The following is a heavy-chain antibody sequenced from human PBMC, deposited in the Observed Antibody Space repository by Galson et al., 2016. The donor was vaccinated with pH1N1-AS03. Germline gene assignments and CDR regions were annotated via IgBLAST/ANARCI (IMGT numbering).Heavy chain of an antibody. CDR3: TTDDYGDYRGTGAGTNDAFDM. V-gene: IGHV3-15*01. CDR1: GFTFSNAW. J-gene: IGHJ3*02. Sequence: SLRLSCAASGFTFSNAWMSWVRQAPGKGLEWVGLIKNRENGRTTDYAAPVKGRFTISRDDSKNTLYLQMNSLKTEDTAVYYCTTDDYGDYRGTGAGTNDAFDMRGQGTMVTVSS. CDR2: IKNRENGRTT. D-gene: IGHD4-17*01.